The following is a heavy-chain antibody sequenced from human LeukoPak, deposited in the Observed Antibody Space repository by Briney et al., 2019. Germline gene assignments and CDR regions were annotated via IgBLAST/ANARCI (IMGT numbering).Heavy chain of an antibody. J-gene: IGHJ5*02. Sequence: GGSLRLSCAASGFTFSSYSMNWVRQAPGKGLEWVSSISSSSSYIYYADSVKGRFTISRDNAKNSLYLQMNSLRAEDTAVYYCARGLITSQYWFDPWGQGTLVTVSS. D-gene: IGHD1-14*01. CDR2: ISSSSSYI. V-gene: IGHV3-21*01. CDR3: ARGLITSQYWFDP. CDR1: GFTFSSYS.